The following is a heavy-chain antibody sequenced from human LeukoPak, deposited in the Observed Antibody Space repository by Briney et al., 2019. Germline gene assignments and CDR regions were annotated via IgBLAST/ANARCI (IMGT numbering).Heavy chain of an antibody. Sequence: SETLSLTCTVSGGSISSYYWSWIRQPPGKGLEWIGYIYYSGSTNYNPSLKSRVTISVDTSKNQFPLKLSSVTAADTAVYYCARGLDSTHNYYYYMDVWGKGTTVTVSS. V-gene: IGHV4-59*01. CDR3: ARGLDSTHNYYYYMDV. CDR1: GGSISSYY. J-gene: IGHJ6*03. D-gene: IGHD3-9*01. CDR2: IYYSGST.